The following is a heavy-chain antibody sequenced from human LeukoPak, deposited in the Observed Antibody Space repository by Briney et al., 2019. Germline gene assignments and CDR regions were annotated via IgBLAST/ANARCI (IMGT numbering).Heavy chain of an antibody. D-gene: IGHD2-15*01. CDR3: ARVDCSGGSCKGDYYYYGMDV. V-gene: IGHV3-53*01. Sequence: PGGSLRLSCAASGFTVSGNYMSWVRQAPGKGLEWVSVIYSGGSTYYADSVKGRFTISRDNSKNTLYLQMNSLRAEDTAVYYCARVDCSGGSCKGDYYYYGMDVWGQGTTVTVSS. CDR1: GFTVSGNY. J-gene: IGHJ6*02. CDR2: IYSGGST.